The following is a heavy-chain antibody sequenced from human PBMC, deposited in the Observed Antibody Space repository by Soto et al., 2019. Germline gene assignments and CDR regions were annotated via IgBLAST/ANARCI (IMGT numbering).Heavy chain of an antibody. CDR2: IYYSGST. V-gene: IGHV4-31*03. D-gene: IGHD3-22*01. Sequence: PSETLSLTCTVSGGSISSGGYYWSWIRQHPGKGLEWIGYIYYSGSTYYNPSLKSRVTISVDTSKNQFSLRLSSVTAADTAVYYCARSTYYYDSSGYNDNWGQGTLVTVSS. J-gene: IGHJ4*02. CDR1: GGSISSGGYY. CDR3: ARSTYYYDSSGYNDN.